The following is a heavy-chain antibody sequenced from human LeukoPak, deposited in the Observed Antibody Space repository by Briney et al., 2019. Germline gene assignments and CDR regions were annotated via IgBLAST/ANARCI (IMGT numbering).Heavy chain of an antibody. D-gene: IGHD1-14*01. Sequence: KPSETLSLTCTVSGGSISSYYWSWIRQPPGKGLEWIGYIYYSGSTNYNPSLKSRVTISVDTSKNQFSLKLSSVTAADTAVYYCARLRYGFDYWGQGTLVTVSS. CDR3: ARLRYGFDY. J-gene: IGHJ4*02. V-gene: IGHV4-59*08. CDR2: IYYSGST. CDR1: GGSISSYY.